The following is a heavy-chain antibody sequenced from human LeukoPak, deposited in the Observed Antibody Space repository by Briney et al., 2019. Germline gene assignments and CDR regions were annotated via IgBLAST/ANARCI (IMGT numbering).Heavy chain of an antibody. CDR2: IDTNNGGT. CDR3: ARGHGSYYYYMDV. Sequence: ASVMVSCKASGYTFTGYYIHWVRQAPGQGLEWMGWIDTNNGGTNYAQQFQGRVTMIRDTSITTAYMKLTRLRSDDTAVYYCARGHGSYYYYMDVWGKGTTVTVSS. CDR1: GYTFTGYY. D-gene: IGHD3-10*01. V-gene: IGHV1-2*02. J-gene: IGHJ6*03.